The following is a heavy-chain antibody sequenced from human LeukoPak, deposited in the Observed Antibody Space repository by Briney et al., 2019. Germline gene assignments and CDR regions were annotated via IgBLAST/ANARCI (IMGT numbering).Heavy chain of an antibody. V-gene: IGHV3-33*01. D-gene: IGHD3-10*02. CDR1: GFTFSSYG. CDR3: ARDMFGETKVVATDY. CDR2: IWYDGSKK. J-gene: IGHJ4*02. Sequence: GGSLRLSCSASGFTFSSYGMHWVRQAPGKGLEWVAFIWYDGSKKSFADSVTGRFTLSRDNSKNTLYLQMNSLRGEDTAVYYCARDMFGETKVVATDYWGQGTLVTVSS.